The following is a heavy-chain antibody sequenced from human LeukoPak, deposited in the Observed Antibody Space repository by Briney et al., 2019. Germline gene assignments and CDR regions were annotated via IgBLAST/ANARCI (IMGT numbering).Heavy chain of an antibody. J-gene: IGHJ4*02. Sequence: PGGSLRLSCAASGFTFSSYAMSWVRQAPGKGLEWVSAISGSGGSTYYADSVKGRFTISRDNAKNSLYLQMNSLRAEDTAVYYCARVLKGRSGGYFDYWGQGTLVTVSS. CDR2: ISGSGGST. V-gene: IGHV3-23*01. CDR3: ARVLKGRSGGYFDY. CDR1: GFTFSSYA. D-gene: IGHD2-15*01.